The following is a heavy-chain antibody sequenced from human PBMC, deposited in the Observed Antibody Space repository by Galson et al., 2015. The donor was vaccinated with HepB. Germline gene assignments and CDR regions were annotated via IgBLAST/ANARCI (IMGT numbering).Heavy chain of an antibody. CDR2: IIPIFGTA. CDR1: GGTFSSYA. J-gene: IGHJ6*02. D-gene: IGHD6-19*01. Sequence: SVKVSCKASGGTFSSYAISWVRQAPGQGLEWMGGIIPIFGTANYAQKFQGRVTITADESTSTAYMELSSLRSEDTAVYYCAGSSHPTVSSGWYFREGGTIADYYYGMDVWGQGTTVTVSS. CDR3: AGSSHPTVSSGWYFREGGTIADYYYGMDV. V-gene: IGHV1-69*13.